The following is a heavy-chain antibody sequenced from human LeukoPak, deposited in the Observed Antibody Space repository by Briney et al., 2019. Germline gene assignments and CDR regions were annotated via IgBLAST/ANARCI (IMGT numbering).Heavy chain of an antibody. CDR3: ARSYSSSWYSQYYFDY. CDR2: IYYSGST. Sequence: PSETLSLTCTVSGGSISSYYWSWIRQPPGKGLEWIGYIYYSGSTNYNPSLKSRVTISVDTSKNQFSLKLSSVTAADTAVYYCARSYSSSWYSQYYFDYWGQGTLVTVSS. CDR1: GGSISSYY. V-gene: IGHV4-59*08. J-gene: IGHJ4*02. D-gene: IGHD6-13*01.